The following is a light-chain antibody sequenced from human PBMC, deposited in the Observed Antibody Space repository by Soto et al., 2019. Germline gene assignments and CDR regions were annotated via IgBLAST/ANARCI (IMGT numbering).Light chain of an antibody. CDR1: SSDVGGYDY. V-gene: IGLV2-14*01. J-gene: IGLJ1*01. Sequence: QSALTQPASVSGSPGQPVTISCTGTSSDVGGYDYVSWYQQHPGTAPKLMLYEVSNRPSGVSNRFSGSKSGNTASLIISGLQTEDEADYYCSAYTTTSTLIFGTGTKVTVL. CDR2: EVS. CDR3: SAYTTTSTLI.